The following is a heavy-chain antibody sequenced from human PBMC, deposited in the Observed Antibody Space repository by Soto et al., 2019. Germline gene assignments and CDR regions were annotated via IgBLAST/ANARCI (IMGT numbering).Heavy chain of an antibody. CDR2: IYYSGST. Sequence: PSETLSLTCNVSGRSVSNYYWSWIRQPPGKGLEWIGYIYYSGSTNYNPSLKSRVTISVDTSKNQFSLKLSSVTAADTAVYYCARGSGSYGWFDPWGQGTLVTVSS. V-gene: IGHV4-59*02. D-gene: IGHD1-26*01. CDR3: ARGSGSYGWFDP. J-gene: IGHJ5*02. CDR1: GRSVSNYY.